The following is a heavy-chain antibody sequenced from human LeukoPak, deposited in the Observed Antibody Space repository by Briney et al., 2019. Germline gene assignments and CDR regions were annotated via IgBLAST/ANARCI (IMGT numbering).Heavy chain of an antibody. J-gene: IGHJ4*02. CDR2: ISWNSGSL. CDR1: GFTSDYYA. V-gene: IGHV3-9*02. Sequence: SLRLSCAPSGFTSDYYAMHWVRHAPGEGLGWVSGISWNSGSLGYADSVQGRFTISRDNAKNSLYLQMNSLRAEDTALYYCAKDPSSRGIYYFDYWGQGTLVTVSS. D-gene: IGHD6-13*01. CDR3: AKDPSSRGIYYFDY.